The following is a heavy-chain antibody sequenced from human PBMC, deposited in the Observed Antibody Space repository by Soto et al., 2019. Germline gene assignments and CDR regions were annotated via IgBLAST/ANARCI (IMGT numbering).Heavy chain of an antibody. CDR2: IWYDGSNK. V-gene: IGHV3-33*01. CDR1: GFTFSSYG. CDR3: ATDPDGVDY. Sequence: QVQLVESGGGVVQPGRSLRLSCAASGFTFSSYGMHWVRQAPGKGLEWVAVIWYDGSNKYYADSVKGRFTISRDNSKNTLYLQMNSLRAEDTAVYYCATDPDGVDYWGQGTLVTVSS. J-gene: IGHJ4*02. D-gene: IGHD4-17*01.